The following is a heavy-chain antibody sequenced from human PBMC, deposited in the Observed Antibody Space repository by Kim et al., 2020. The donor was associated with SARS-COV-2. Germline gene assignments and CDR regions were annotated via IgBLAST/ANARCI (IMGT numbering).Heavy chain of an antibody. CDR1: GYTFTSYG. CDR2: ISAYNGNT. Sequence: ASVKVSCKASGYTFTSYGISWVRQAPGQGLEWMGWISAYNGNTNYAQKLQGRVTMTTDTSTSTAYMELRSLRSDDTAVYYCATLLRITGTTADRYYYYGMDVWGQGTTVTVSS. J-gene: IGHJ6*02. CDR3: ATLLRITGTTADRYYYYGMDV. D-gene: IGHD1-20*01. V-gene: IGHV1-18*04.